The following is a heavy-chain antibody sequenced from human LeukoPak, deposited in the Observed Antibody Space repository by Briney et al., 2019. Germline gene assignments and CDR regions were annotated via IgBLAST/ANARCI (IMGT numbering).Heavy chain of an antibody. CDR1: GFTFDDYG. J-gene: IGHJ4*02. Sequence: GGSLRLSCAASGFTFDDYGMSWVRQAAGKGLEWVSVIYSGGSTYYADSVKGRFTISRDNSKNTLCLQMNSLRAEDTAVYYCASRFGETYYWGQGTLVTVSS. V-gene: IGHV3-66*01. CDR3: ASRFGETYY. D-gene: IGHD3-10*01. CDR2: IYSGGST.